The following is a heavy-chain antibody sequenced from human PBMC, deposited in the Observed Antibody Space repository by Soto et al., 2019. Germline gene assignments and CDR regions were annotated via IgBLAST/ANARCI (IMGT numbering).Heavy chain of an antibody. CDR1: GRPVSSGGYY. J-gene: IGHJ5*02. CDR3: VRDRALDSSGHWFDT. D-gene: IGHD3-22*01. V-gene: IGHV4-31*03. Sequence: SETLSLTCTVSGRPVSSGGYYWTWIRHHPGRGLEWIGYIYHIGSPYYNPSLENRVTISLDTSKNQFSLNLTSVTAADTAIYYCVRDRALDSSGHWFDTWGQGTLVTVS. CDR2: IYHIGSP.